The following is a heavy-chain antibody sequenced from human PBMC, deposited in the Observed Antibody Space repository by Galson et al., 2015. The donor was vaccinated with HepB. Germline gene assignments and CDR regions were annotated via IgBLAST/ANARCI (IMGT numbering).Heavy chain of an antibody. Sequence: SVKVSCKASGYTFTTYFIHWVRQAPGQGLEWMGIINPSGGDSNYAQKFQGRVTMTRDTSTSTVYMELNSLRSEDTAVYFCATITMMMVVINPWGQGTLVTVSS. D-gene: IGHD3-22*01. CDR3: ATITMMMVVINP. V-gene: IGHV1-46*01. CDR1: GYTFTTYF. J-gene: IGHJ4*02. CDR2: INPSGGDS.